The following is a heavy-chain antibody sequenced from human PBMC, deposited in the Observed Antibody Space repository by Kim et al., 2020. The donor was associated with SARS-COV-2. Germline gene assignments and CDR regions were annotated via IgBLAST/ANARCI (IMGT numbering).Heavy chain of an antibody. CDR2: ISAHNGHT. V-gene: IGHV1-18*04. J-gene: IGHJ3*02. CDR3: ARDSCSGGSCYGLDAFDM. Sequence: ASVKVSCQAFEYTFARYAFSWVRQAPGQGLEWMGWISAHNGHTNYAQKFQDRVTMTTDTSSSTVYMELTSLTSEDTAVYYCARDSCSGGSCYGLDAFDMWGQGTMVTVSS. D-gene: IGHD2-15*01. CDR1: EYTFARYA.